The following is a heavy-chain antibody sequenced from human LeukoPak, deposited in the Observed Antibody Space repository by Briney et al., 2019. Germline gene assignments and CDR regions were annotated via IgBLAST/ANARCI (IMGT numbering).Heavy chain of an antibody. J-gene: IGHJ5*02. Sequence: GASVKVSCKASGGTFSSYAISWVRQAPGQGLEWMGGIIPIFGTANYAQKFQGRVTITADKSTSTAYMELSSLRSEDTAVYYCARHWGYCSSTSCYDSNWFDPWGRGTLVTVSS. V-gene: IGHV1-69*06. CDR1: GGTFSSYA. CDR3: ARHWGYCSSTSCYDSNWFDP. CDR2: IIPIFGTA. D-gene: IGHD2-2*01.